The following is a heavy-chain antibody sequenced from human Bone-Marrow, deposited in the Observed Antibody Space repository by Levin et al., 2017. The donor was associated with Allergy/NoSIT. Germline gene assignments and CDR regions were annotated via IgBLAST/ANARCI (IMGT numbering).Heavy chain of an antibody. J-gene: IGHJ4*02. V-gene: IGHV3-30*04. CDR1: GYTFSNYA. CDR3: TRADYGDSYLAY. D-gene: IGHD4-17*01. Sequence: GGSLRLSCEASGYTFSNYAMHWVRQAPGKGLEWVAVISSDVRNKYYADSVKGRFTISRDNSKNRLFLEMNSLRGDDTAVFYCTRADYGDSYLAYWGQGTLVTVSP. CDR2: ISSDVRNK.